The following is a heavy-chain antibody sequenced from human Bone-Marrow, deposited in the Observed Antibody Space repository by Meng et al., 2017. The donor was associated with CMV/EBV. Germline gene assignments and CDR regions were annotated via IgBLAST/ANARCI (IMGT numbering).Heavy chain of an antibody. D-gene: IGHD3-16*01. CDR3: AKAGRDNFWNPSFDS. J-gene: IGHJ4*02. CDR1: GFIFSAYT. Sequence: GESLTLSCAASGFIFSAYTMSWVRQAPGKGLEWVSRIRGSDGTASYADSVKGRFTISRDSSKNTLYLQMNSLRAEDTAVYYCAKAGRDNFWNPSFDSWGQGTLVTVSS. V-gene: IGHV3-23*01. CDR2: IRGSDGTA.